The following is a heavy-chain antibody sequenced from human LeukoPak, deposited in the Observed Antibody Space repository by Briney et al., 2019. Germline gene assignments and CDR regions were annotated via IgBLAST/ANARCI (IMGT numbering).Heavy chain of an antibody. CDR1: GGSISSGSYY. D-gene: IGHD1-26*01. CDR2: IYTSGST. J-gene: IGHJ4*02. V-gene: IGHV4-61*02. Sequence: SETLSLTCTVSGGSISSGSYYWSWIRQPAGKGLEWIGRIYTSGSTNYNPSLKSRVTISVDTSKNQFSLKLSSVTAADTAVYYCAREVGAPYFDYWGQGTLVTVSS. CDR3: AREVGAPYFDY.